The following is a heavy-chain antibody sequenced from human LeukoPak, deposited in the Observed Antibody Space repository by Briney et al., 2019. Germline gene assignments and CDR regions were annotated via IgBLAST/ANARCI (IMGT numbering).Heavy chain of an antibody. J-gene: IGHJ4*02. V-gene: IGHV3-53*01. Sequence: GGSLRLSCAASGLTVNNNYMNWVRQAPGKGLEWVSALYIGGNTYYADSVRGRLTISRDNSKNTLYLQMNSLRAEDTAIYYCMTAAGYNFGQYWGQGTLVTVSS. CDR2: LYIGGNT. CDR1: GLTVNNNY. D-gene: IGHD5-18*01. CDR3: MTAAGYNFGQY.